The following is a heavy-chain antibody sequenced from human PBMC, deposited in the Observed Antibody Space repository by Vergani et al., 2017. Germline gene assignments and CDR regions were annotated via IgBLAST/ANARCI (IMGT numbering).Heavy chain of an antibody. V-gene: IGHV4-61*02. CDR2: IHTGGST. J-gene: IGHJ4*02. Sequence: QVKLQESGPGLLKPSQTLSLTCTVSGESIRSGSHYWSWIRQPAGKGPEWIGHIHTGGSTDLNPSFKSRVSISVDTSKNQFSLKLSSVTAADTAVYYCARSRIYYGAGSPDYWGQGTLVTVSS. D-gene: IGHD3-10*01. CDR3: ARSRIYYGAGSPDY. CDR1: GESIRSGSHY.